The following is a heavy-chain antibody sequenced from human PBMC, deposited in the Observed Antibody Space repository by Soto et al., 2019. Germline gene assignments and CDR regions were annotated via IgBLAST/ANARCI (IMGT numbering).Heavy chain of an antibody. CDR2: ISGYNGNT. D-gene: IGHD1-1*01. J-gene: IGHJ5*02. CDR1: GYTFTSYG. CDR3: ARDEGYKWNDGCWFDP. Sequence: QVQLVQSGAEVKKPGASVKVSCKSSGYTFTSYGISWVRQAPGQGLEGMGWISGYNGNTNYAQKLQSRVTMTTNTATSTAYMELRSLRSDDTAVYSCARDEGYKWNDGCWFDPWGQGTLVTVSS. V-gene: IGHV1-18*01.